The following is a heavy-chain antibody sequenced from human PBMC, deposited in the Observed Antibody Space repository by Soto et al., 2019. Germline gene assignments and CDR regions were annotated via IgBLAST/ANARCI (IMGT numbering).Heavy chain of an antibody. D-gene: IGHD3-3*01. CDR1: GFTFSSFG. CDR3: ARDASYYSLWSGYYPSRNGMDV. J-gene: IGHJ6*02. V-gene: IGHV3-33*01. Sequence: QVQVVESGGGVVQPGRSLRLSCAASGFTFSSFGMHWVRQAPGKGLEWVSLIWYDGSKKSYGDSVKGRFTISRDNSRNTVYLKMNSLRADETAVYYCARDASYYSLWSGYYPSRNGMDVWGQGTTVTVSS. CDR2: IWYDGSKK.